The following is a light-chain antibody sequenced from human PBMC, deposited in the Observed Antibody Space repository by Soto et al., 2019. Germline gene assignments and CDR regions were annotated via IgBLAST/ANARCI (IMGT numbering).Light chain of an antibody. Sequence: SYELTQPPSVSVVPGQTARMTCAGNDIGSKSVHWYQKRPGQAPVLVVYDDSDRPSGIPERFSGSNSGTTATLIISRVEAGDEADYFCQVWDISSDHVVFGGGTKLTVL. CDR2: DDS. V-gene: IGLV3-21*02. CDR1: DIGSKS. J-gene: IGLJ2*01. CDR3: QVWDISSDHVV.